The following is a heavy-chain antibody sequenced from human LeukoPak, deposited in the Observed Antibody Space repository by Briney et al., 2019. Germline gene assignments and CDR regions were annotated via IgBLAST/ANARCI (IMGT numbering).Heavy chain of an antibody. D-gene: IGHD2-2*01. CDR1: RGTFSSYA. CDR2: IIPIFGTA. J-gene: IGHJ6*03. Sequence: ASVKVSCKASRGTFSSYAISWVRQAPGQGLEWMGGIIPIFGTANYAQKFQGRVTITTDESTSTAYMELSSLRSEDTAVYYCARAVYCSSTSCRYYYYYMDVWGKGTTVTVSS. CDR3: ARAVYCSSTSCRYYYYYMDV. V-gene: IGHV1-69*05.